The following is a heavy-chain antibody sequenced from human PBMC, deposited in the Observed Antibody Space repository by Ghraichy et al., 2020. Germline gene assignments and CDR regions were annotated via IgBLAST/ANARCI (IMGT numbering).Heavy chain of an antibody. Sequence: GESQNISCAASGFTFSSYWMHWVRQAPGKGLVWVSRINSDGSSTSYADSVKGRFTISRDNAKNTLYLQMNSLRAEDTAVYYCARSPYYYFDYWGQGTLVTVSS. D-gene: IGHD3-10*01. V-gene: IGHV3-74*01. CDR2: INSDGSST. CDR1: GFTFSSYW. J-gene: IGHJ4*02. CDR3: ARSPYYYFDY.